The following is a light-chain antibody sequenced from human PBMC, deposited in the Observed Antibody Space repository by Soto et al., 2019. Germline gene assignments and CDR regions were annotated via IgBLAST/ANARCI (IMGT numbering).Light chain of an antibody. J-gene: IGKJ1*01. CDR3: LQYHNLWA. CDR1: QNIYSN. CDR2: RAS. V-gene: IGKV3-15*01. Sequence: IVMTQSPATLSVSPGERATLSCRASQNIYSNIAWYQQRPGQAPRLLIYRASTRATGVPARFSGSGSGTEFTLTISSLQSEDFTVYSCLQYHNLWAVGQGTKV.